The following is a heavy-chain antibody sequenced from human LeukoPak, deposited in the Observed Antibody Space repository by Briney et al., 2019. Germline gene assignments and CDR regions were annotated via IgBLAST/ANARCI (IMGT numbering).Heavy chain of an antibody. CDR3: ARSSRGYRGYDHFDY. J-gene: IGHJ4*02. CDR2: IRGSDNMI. D-gene: IGHD5-12*01. Sequence: PGGSLRLSCAASGFTFSDYYMSWVREAPGKGRGGGSYIRGSDNMIYYAASVKGRFTMSRDNAKNSLYLQMHSLRTEDTAVYYCARSSRGYRGYDHFDYWGQGTLVTVSS. V-gene: IGHV3-11*04. CDR1: GFTFSDYY.